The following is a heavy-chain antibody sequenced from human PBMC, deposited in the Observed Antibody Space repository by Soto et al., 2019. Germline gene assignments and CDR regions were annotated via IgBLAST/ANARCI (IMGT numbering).Heavy chain of an antibody. J-gene: IGHJ2*01. V-gene: IGHV4-39*01. CDR2: IYYSGST. CDR1: GGSISSSSYY. D-gene: IGHD3-16*01. CDR3: ARRGTDQNYWYFDL. Sequence: QLQLQESGPGLVKPSETLSLTCTVSGGSISSSSYYWGWIRQPPGKGLEWIGSIYYSGSTYYNPSLKSRVTISVDTSKNQFSLKLSSVTAADTAVYYCARRGTDQNYWYFDLWGRGTLVTVSS.